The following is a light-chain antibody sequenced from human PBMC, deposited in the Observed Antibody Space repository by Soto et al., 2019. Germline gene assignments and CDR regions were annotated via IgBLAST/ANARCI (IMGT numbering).Light chain of an antibody. CDR3: SSYAGSNNLV. V-gene: IGLV2-8*01. Sequence: QSVLTQPPSASGSPGQSVTISCTGTSRDVGGYNYVSWYQQHPGKAPKLIISEVSKRPSGVPDRFSGSKSGNTASLSVSGLQADDEADYYCSSYAGSNNLVFGGGTQLTVL. CDR2: EVS. J-gene: IGLJ3*02. CDR1: SRDVGGYNY.